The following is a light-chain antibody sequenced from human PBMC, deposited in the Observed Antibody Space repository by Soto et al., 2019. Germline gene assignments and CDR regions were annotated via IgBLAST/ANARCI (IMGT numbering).Light chain of an antibody. CDR1: QSIGSN. CDR3: QQYNNWPPIP. Sequence: IVMTQSPATLSVSPGERATLSCRASQSIGSNLAWYQQRPGQAPRLLIYGASTRATGIPARFSGSGSGTEFTLTISSLQSEDFAVYYCQQYNNWPPIPFGQRARLE. V-gene: IGKV3-15*01. CDR2: GAS. J-gene: IGKJ5*01.